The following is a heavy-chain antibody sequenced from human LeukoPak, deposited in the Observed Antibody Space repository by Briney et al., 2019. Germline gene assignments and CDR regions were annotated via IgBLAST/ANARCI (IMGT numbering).Heavy chain of an antibody. J-gene: IGHJ5*02. Sequence: SETLSLTCTVSGGSISSSSDYWAWIRQPPGKGLEWIGSIYYSGSNYYNSSLKSRVTVSVDTSKNQFSLKLSSVTAADTAVYYCARHIYSGSYSRWFDPWGQGTLVTVSS. V-gene: IGHV4-39*01. CDR1: GGSISSSSDY. CDR2: IYYSGSN. D-gene: IGHD1-26*01. CDR3: ARHIYSGSYSRWFDP.